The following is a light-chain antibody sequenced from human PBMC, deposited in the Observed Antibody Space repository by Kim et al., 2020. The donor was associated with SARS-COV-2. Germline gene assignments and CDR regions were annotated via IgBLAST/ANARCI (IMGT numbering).Light chain of an antibody. V-gene: IGLV2-14*01. J-gene: IGLJ1*01. CDR2: EVG. Sequence: QSSTSSCTGTSRDVGGYKYVSWDQQHPGKAPKLVIYEVGNRPSGVSIRFSGSKSGNTASLTISGLQAEDEADYYCSSYIRGSTNYVFGTGTKVTVL. CDR3: SSYIRGSTNYV. CDR1: SRDVGGYKY.